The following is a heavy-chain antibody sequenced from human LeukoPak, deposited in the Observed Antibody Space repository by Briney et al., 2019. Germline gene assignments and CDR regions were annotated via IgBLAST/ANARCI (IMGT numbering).Heavy chain of an antibody. J-gene: IGHJ4*02. V-gene: IGHV3-30*02. CDR1: GFIFSNYG. CDR2: IRYDGSHK. D-gene: IGHD1-14*01. Sequence: GGSLRLSCAASGFIFSNYGMHWVRQAPGKGLEWVSFIRYDGSHKHYADSVKGRFTISRDNANNFLYLQMNSLRAEDTAVYYCATETNGRHYDYWGQGTLLTVSS. CDR3: ATETNGRHYDY.